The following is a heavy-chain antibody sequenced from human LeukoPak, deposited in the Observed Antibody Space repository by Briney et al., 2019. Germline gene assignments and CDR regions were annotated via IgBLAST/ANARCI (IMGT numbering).Heavy chain of an antibody. CDR2: IYYSGST. V-gene: IGHV4-39*01. D-gene: IGHD3-22*01. Sequence: SSETLSLTCTVSGGSISSSSYSWGWIRQPPGKGLEWIGSIYYSGSTYYNPSLKSRVTISVDTSKNQFSLKLSSVTAADTAVYYCARLYYDSSGYYIYFDYWGQGTLVTVSS. J-gene: IGHJ4*02. CDR1: GGSISSSSYS. CDR3: ARLYYDSSGYYIYFDY.